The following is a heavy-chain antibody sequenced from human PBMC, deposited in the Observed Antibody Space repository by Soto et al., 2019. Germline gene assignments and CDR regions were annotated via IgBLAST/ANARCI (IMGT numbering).Heavy chain of an antibody. CDR1: GGTFNSYG. J-gene: IGHJ4*02. CDR3: ARVRVIRGVIPSHFGL. CDR2: IIPLYGTV. Sequence: QAHLAQSGAEVKKPGSSVTVSCKASGGTFNSYGISWVRQAPGQGLDWMGVIIPLYGTVDYAQEFQGRVSITADKSTSTAYMDLNRLRSDDTAVYYCARVRVIRGVIPSHFGLWGQGTQVTVSS. V-gene: IGHV1-69*06. D-gene: IGHD3-10*01.